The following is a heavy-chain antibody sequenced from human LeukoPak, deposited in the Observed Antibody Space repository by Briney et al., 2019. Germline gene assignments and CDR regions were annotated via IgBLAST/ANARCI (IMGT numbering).Heavy chain of an antibody. V-gene: IGHV3-9*01. D-gene: IGHD3-16*01. CDR3: AKGGDAYYYYYMDV. CDR2: ISWNSGRI. Sequence: PGGSLRLSCAASGFTFYDYAMHWVRQAPGKGGEWVSGISWNSGRIVYADSVKGRFTISRDNSKNTLYLQMNSLRAEDTAVYYCAKGGDAYYYYYMDVWGKGTTVTVSS. CDR1: GFTFYDYA. J-gene: IGHJ6*03.